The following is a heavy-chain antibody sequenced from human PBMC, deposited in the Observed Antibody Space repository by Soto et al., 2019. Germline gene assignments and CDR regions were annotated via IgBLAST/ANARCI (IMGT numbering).Heavy chain of an antibody. CDR3: ARVERGTATTVVDAFDI. J-gene: IGHJ3*02. CDR2: MSHSGGT. Sequence: QVQLQQWGAGLLKPSETLSLTCAVYGGFVSSGSYYWSWIRQPPGKGLEWIGEMSHSGGTHFNPSLQSRVTISVEQSKDQFSLKISSVTAADTALYYFARVERGTATTVVDAFDIWGPGTMVTVSS. D-gene: IGHD1-1*01. CDR1: GGFVSSGSYY. V-gene: IGHV4-34*01.